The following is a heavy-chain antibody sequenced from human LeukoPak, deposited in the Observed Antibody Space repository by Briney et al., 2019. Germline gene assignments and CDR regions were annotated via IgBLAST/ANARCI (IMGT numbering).Heavy chain of an antibody. Sequence: PGGSLRLSCAASGFTFSSYGMHWVRQATGKGLEWVSVIYSGGSTYYADSVKGRFTISRDNSKNTLYLQMNSLRAEDTAVYYCARDAGFCGGGTCYQGYWGQGTLVTVSS. D-gene: IGHD2-15*01. CDR3: ARDAGFCGGGTCYQGY. V-gene: IGHV3-53*01. CDR1: GFTFSSYG. CDR2: IYSGGST. J-gene: IGHJ4*02.